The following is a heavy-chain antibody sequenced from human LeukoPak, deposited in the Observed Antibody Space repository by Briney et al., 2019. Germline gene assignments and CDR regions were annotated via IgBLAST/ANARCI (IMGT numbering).Heavy chain of an antibody. CDR1: GGSISSSSYY. CDR2: IYYSGST. V-gene: IGHV4-39*02. D-gene: IGHD3-22*01. Sequence: SETLSLTCTVSGGSISSSSYYWGWIRQPPGKGLEWIGSIYYSGSTYYNPSLKSRVTISVDTSKNQFSLKLSSVTAADTAVYYCAKDVRRYYYDSSTHSYFDYWGQGTLVTVSS. J-gene: IGHJ4*02. CDR3: AKDVRRYYYDSSTHSYFDY.